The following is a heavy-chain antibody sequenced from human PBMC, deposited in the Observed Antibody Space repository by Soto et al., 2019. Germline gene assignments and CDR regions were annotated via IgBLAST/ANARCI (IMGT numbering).Heavy chain of an antibody. J-gene: IGHJ6*03. CDR2: IYPGDSDT. D-gene: IGHD4-17*01. CDR1: GYSFTSYW. CDR3: ATSRPFYGDYNPRSYYYSMDV. V-gene: IGHV5-51*01. Sequence: GESLKISCKASGYSFTSYWIGWVRQMPGKGLEWMWIIYPGDSDTRYSPSFQGQVTISADKSISTAYRRWSSLKASDTAMYYCATSRPFYGDYNPRSYYYSMDVWGKGTTVTVSS.